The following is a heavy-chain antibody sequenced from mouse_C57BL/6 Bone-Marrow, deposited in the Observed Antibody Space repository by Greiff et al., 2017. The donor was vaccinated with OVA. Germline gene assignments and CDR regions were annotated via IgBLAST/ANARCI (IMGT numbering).Heavy chain of an antibody. CDR1: GYAFSSSW. J-gene: IGHJ3*01. CDR3: AREGTTVVAKTY. Sequence: VQLQQSGPELVKPGASVKISCKASGYAFSSSWMNWVKQRPGKGLEWIGRIYPGDGDTNYNGKFKGKATLTADKSSSTAYMQLSSLTSEDSAVYFCAREGTTVVAKTYWGQGTLLTVSA. CDR2: IYPGDGDT. V-gene: IGHV1-82*01. D-gene: IGHD1-1*01.